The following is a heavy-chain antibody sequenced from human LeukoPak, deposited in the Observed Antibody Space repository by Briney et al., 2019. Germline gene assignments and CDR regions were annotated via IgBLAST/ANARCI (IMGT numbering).Heavy chain of an antibody. Sequence: SETLSLTCTVSGGSISSYSWSWIRQPPGKGLEWIGNISYSGSTDYNPSLKSRVTMSVDTSKNQFSLKLSSVTAADTAVYYCARLFSPPYYSGGSCYSRAFDIWGQGTMVTVSS. D-gene: IGHD2-15*01. J-gene: IGHJ3*02. CDR3: ARLFSPPYYSGGSCYSRAFDI. CDR1: GGSISSYS. V-gene: IGHV4-59*08. CDR2: ISYSGST.